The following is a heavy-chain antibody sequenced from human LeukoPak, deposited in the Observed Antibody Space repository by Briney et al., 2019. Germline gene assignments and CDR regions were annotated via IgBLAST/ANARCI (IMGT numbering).Heavy chain of an antibody. V-gene: IGHV3-30-3*01. CDR3: ARELNAGYSSSWDFDY. CDR2: ISYDGSNK. D-gene: IGHD6-13*01. J-gene: IGHJ4*02. Sequence: GGSLRLSCAASGFTFSSYAMHWVRQAPGKGLEWVAVISYDGSNKYYADSVKGRFTISRDNSKNTLYLQMNSLRAEDTAVYYCARELNAGYSSSWDFDYWGQGTLVTVSS. CDR1: GFTFSSYA.